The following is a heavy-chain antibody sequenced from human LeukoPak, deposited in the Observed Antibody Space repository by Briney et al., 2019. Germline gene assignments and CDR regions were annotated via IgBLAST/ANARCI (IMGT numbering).Heavy chain of an antibody. CDR2: ISTSSSYI. CDR3: AKAPRNPVDYYGDYGWNEPAHMDV. J-gene: IGHJ6*03. D-gene: IGHD4-17*01. V-gene: IGHV3-21*04. Sequence: GGSLRLSCAASGFTFSSYTMNWVRQAPGKGLEWVSFISTSSSYIYYADSVKGRFTISRDNAKNSLYLQMNSLRAEDTAVYYCAKAPRNPVDYYGDYGWNEPAHMDVWGKGTTVTVSS. CDR1: GFTFSSYT.